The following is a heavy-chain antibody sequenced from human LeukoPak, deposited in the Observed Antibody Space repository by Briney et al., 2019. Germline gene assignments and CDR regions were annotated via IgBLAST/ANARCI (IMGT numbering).Heavy chain of an antibody. D-gene: IGHD5-18*01. Sequence: PGGSLRLSCAASGFTFSSYAMHWVRQAPGKGLEWVANIKQDGSEKYYVDSVKGRFTISRDNAKNSLYLQMNSLRAEDTAVYYCATDTAMVTNPLDYWGQGTLVTVSS. CDR1: GFTFSSYA. CDR3: ATDTAMVTNPLDY. V-gene: IGHV3-7*04. J-gene: IGHJ4*02. CDR2: IKQDGSEK.